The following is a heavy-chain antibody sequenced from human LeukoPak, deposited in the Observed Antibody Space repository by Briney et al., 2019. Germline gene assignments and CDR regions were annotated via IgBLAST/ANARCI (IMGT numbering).Heavy chain of an antibody. CDR3: AKAPYRGGSSWTEFDY. Sequence: GGSLRLSCAASGFTFSTYGIHWVRQAPGKGLDWVAFVRYDGSDKYYADSVKGRFTISRDSSENTVYLQMNSLRAEDTAVYYCAKAPYRGGSSWTEFDYWGQGTLVTVSS. CDR2: VRYDGSDK. V-gene: IGHV3-30*02. J-gene: IGHJ4*02. D-gene: IGHD6-13*01. CDR1: GFTFSTYG.